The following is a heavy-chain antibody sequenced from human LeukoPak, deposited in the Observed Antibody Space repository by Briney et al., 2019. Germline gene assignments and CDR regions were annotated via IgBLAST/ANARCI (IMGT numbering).Heavy chain of an antibody. V-gene: IGHV3-23*01. CDR3: AKDAPGNVVVPAALFDY. D-gene: IGHD2-2*01. J-gene: IGHJ4*02. Sequence: PGGSLRLSCAASGFTFSSYAMSWVRQAPGKGLEWVSAISGSGGSTYYADSVKGRFTISRDHSKNSLYLQMNSLRAEDTAVYYCAKDAPGNVVVPAALFDYWGQGTLVTVSS. CDR1: GFTFSSYA. CDR2: ISGSGGST.